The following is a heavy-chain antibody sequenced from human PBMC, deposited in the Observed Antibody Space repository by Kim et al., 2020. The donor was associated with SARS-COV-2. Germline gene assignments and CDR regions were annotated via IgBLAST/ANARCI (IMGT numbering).Heavy chain of an antibody. D-gene: IGHD1-1*01. V-gene: IGHV3-23*01. Sequence: GKTYDAYSVRGRFTLSRENSKNARYVQMNSLRAEDTALYYCARQRGYDFDMWGQGTMVTVSS. J-gene: IGHJ3*02. CDR3: ARQRGYDFDM. CDR2: GKT.